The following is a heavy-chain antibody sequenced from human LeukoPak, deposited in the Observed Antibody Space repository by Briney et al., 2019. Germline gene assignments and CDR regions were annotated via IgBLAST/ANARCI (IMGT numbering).Heavy chain of an antibody. Sequence: GGSLRLSCAASGFTFSSYCMNWVRQAPGRGLEWGSFISTRSSYIHYADSVKGRFTISRDNARNSLYLQMNSLRAEDTAVYYCAKGHLELRVYHYMDVWGKGTTVTVSS. CDR1: GFTFSSYC. CDR2: ISTRSSYI. D-gene: IGHD1-7*01. CDR3: AKGHLELRVYHYMDV. V-gene: IGHV3-21*04. J-gene: IGHJ6*03.